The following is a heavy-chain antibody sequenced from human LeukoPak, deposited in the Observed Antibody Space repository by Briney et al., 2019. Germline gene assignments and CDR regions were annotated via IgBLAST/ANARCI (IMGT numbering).Heavy chain of an antibody. CDR2: TSSTGGTI. Sequence: PGGSLRLSCAASGFTFSGYAMNWVRQAPGKGLEWLSHTSSTGGTIYYADSVKGRLTVSRDNAKNSLYLQMNSLRAEDTAVYYCAKSDPYGDSLIEIWGQGALVTVSS. J-gene: IGHJ4*02. V-gene: IGHV3-48*03. CDR3: AKSDPYGDSLIEI. CDR1: GFTFSGYA. D-gene: IGHD4-17*01.